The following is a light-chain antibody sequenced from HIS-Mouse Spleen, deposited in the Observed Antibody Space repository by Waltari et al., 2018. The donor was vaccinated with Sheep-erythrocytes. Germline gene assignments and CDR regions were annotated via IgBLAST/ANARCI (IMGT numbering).Light chain of an antibody. CDR1: QSVLYSPNNKNY. V-gene: IGKV4-1*01. J-gene: IGKJ4*01. CDR2: WAS. CDR3: QQYYSTPLT. Sequence: DSVMTQSPDSLAVSLGEWATINCKPIQSVLYSPNNKNYLAWYQQKPGQPPKLLIYWASTRESGVPDRFSGSGSGTDFTLTISSLQAEDVAVYYCQQYYSTPLTFGGGTKVEIK.